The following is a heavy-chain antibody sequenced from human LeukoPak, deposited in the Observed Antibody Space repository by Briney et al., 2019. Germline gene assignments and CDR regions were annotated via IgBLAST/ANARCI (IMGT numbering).Heavy chain of an antibody. Sequence: GGSLRLSCAASGFTFSDYYMSWIRQAPGKGLEWVSYISSSGSTIYYADSVKGRFTISRDNAKNSLYLQMNSLRAEDTAVYYCARDRRSGQLVIDNWGQGTLVTVSS. V-gene: IGHV3-11*01. CDR1: GFTFSDYY. CDR3: ARDRRSGQLVIDN. J-gene: IGHJ4*02. CDR2: ISSSGSTI. D-gene: IGHD6-6*01.